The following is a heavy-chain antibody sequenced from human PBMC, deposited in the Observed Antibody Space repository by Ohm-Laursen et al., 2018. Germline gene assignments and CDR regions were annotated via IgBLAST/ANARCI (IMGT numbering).Heavy chain of an antibody. Sequence: SLRLSCAASGITFSSCSMSWVRQAPGKGLEWVGRIKRKADGETTDYAAPVKDRLTISRDDSKTTLYLQMNSLKTEDTAVYYCATGLPADDAFNIWGQGTMVTVSS. V-gene: IGHV3-15*01. CDR3: ATGLPADDAFNI. CDR1: GITFSSCS. J-gene: IGHJ3*02. CDR2: IKRKADGETT.